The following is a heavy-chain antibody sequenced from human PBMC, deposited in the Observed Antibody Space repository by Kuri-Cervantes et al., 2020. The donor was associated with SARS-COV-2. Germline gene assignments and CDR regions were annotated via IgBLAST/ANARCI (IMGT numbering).Heavy chain of an antibody. Sequence: GGSLRLSCAASGFTFNTYSMDWVRLAPGKGLEWLAYISKGSDTIYYADSVKGRFTISRDNAKNSLFLQMNSLRADDTAVYYCARPLGYCSSTSCPGWFDPWGQGTLVTVSS. CDR1: GFTFNTYS. J-gene: IGHJ5*02. V-gene: IGHV3-48*01. D-gene: IGHD2-2*01. CDR3: ARPLGYCSSTSCPGWFDP. CDR2: ISKGSDTI.